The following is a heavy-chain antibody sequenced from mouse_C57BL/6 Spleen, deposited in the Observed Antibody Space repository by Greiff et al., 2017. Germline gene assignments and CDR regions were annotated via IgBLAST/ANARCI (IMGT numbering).Heavy chain of an antibody. J-gene: IGHJ3*01. V-gene: IGHV5-6*02. CDR2: ISSGGSYT. CDR3: ARLDDSNSWFAY. D-gene: IGHD2-5*01. CDR1: GFTFSSYG. Sequence: EVMLVESGGDLVKPGGSLKLSCAASGFTFSSYGMSWVRQTPDKRLEWVATISSGGSYTYYPDSLKGRFTTSRETAKTTLYLQMSILKSEATAMYYGARLDDSNSWFAYWGQGTLVTVSA.